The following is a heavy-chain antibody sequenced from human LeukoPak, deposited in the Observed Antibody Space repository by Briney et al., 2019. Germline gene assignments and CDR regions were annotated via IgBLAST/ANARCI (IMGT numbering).Heavy chain of an antibody. CDR3: ANSGYSYGKDY. V-gene: IGHV3-21*01. CDR1: GFTFSSYS. D-gene: IGHD5-18*01. CDR2: ISSSSSYT. Sequence: GGSLRLSCAASGFTFSSYSMNWVRQAPGKGLEWVSSISSSSSYTYYADSVKGRFTISRDNAKNSLYLQMNSLRAEDTAVYYCANSGYSYGKDYWGQGTLVTVSS. J-gene: IGHJ4*02.